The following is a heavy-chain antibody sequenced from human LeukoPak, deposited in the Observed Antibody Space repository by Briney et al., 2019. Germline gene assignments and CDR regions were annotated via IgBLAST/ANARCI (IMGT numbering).Heavy chain of an antibody. J-gene: IGHJ4*02. V-gene: IGHV1-46*01. CDR2: INPSGGST. CDR1: GYTFTSYY. CDR3: ASGGDQHYYDSSLYFDY. D-gene: IGHD3-22*01. Sequence: ASVKVSCKASGYTFTSYYMHWVRQAPGQGLEWMGIINPSGGSTSYAQKFQGRVTMTRDTSTSTVYMELSSQRSEDTAVYYCASGGDQHYYDSSLYFDYWGQGTLVTVSS.